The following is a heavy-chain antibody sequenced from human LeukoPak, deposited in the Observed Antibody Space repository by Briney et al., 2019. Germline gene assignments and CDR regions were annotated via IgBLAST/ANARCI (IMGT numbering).Heavy chain of an antibody. CDR1: GGSFSGYY. Sequence: SETLSLTCAVYGGSFSGYYWTWIRQPPGKGLEWIGEINHSGNTYYNASLKSQVSISIDTSKNQFSLRLTSVTAADTAVYSCARQTGSGLFILPGGQGTLVTVSS. CDR3: ARQTGSGLFILP. CDR2: INHSGNT. J-gene: IGHJ4*02. D-gene: IGHD3/OR15-3a*01. V-gene: IGHV4-34*01.